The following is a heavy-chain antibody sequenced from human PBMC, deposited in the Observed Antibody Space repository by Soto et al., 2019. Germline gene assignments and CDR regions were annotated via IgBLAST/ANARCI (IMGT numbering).Heavy chain of an antibody. CDR3: ARKNSGTCAFDH. CDR1: GFTFSSYW. J-gene: IGHJ4*02. Sequence: EVYLVESGGGLVQPGGSLRLSCAASGFTFSSYWMSWVRQAPGKGLEWVANIKQDGSEVYYVDSVKGRFTISRDNAKNSLWLQVNSLRVDDTAFYYCARKNSGTCAFDHWGQGTLVTVSS. CDR2: IKQDGSEV. D-gene: IGHD1-26*01. V-gene: IGHV3-7*01.